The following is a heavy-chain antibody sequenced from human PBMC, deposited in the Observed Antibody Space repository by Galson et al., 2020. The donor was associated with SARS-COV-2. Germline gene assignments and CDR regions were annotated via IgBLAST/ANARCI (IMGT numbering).Heavy chain of an antibody. Sequence: SETLSLTCAVYGGSFSGYYWSWIRQPPGKGLEWIGEINHSGSTNYNPSLKSRVTISVDTSKNQFSLTLSSVTAADTAVYYCARGVYCSSTGCPWSYYYYYMDVWGKGTTVTVSS. CDR1: GGSFSGYY. V-gene: IGHV4-34*01. CDR2: INHSGST. D-gene: IGHD2-2*01. J-gene: IGHJ6*03. CDR3: ARGVYCSSTGCPWSYYYYYMDV.